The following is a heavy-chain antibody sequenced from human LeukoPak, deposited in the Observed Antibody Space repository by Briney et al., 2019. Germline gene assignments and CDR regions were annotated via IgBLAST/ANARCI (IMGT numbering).Heavy chain of an antibody. V-gene: IGHV3-21*01. Sequence: GGSLRLSCAASGFTFSSYSMNWVRQAPGKGLEWVSSISSSSSYIYYADSVKGRFTISRDNAKNSLYLQMNSMRAEDTAVYYCARPGYSYGFLSGDAFDIWGQGTMVTVSS. J-gene: IGHJ3*02. D-gene: IGHD5-18*01. CDR1: GFTFSSYS. CDR3: ARPGYSYGFLSGDAFDI. CDR2: ISSSSSYI.